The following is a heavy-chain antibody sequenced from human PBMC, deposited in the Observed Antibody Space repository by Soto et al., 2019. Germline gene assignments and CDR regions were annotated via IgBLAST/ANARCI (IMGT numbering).Heavy chain of an antibody. CDR2: IYYSGST. D-gene: IGHD2-2*01. Sequence: SETLSLTCTVSGGSISSYYWSWIRQPPGKGLEWIGYIYYSGSTNYNPSLKSRVTISVDTSKNQFSLKLSSVTAADTAVYYCARRGYCSSTSCYGTEGYYYYYMDVWGKGTTVTVSS. CDR1: GGSISSYY. CDR3: ARRGYCSSTSCYGTEGYYYYYMDV. J-gene: IGHJ6*03. V-gene: IGHV4-59*08.